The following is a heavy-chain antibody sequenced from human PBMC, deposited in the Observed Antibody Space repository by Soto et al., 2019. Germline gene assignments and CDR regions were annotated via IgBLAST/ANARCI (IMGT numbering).Heavy chain of an antibody. Sequence: ASVKVSCKASGYTFTSYDINWVRQATGQGLEWMGWMNPNSGNTAYAQNFQGRVTMTTDTSTSTVYMELRSLRSDDTAVYYCARDRDWNLDYWGQGTPVTVSS. CDR1: GYTFTSYD. CDR3: ARDRDWNLDY. V-gene: IGHV1-8*01. J-gene: IGHJ4*02. D-gene: IGHD1-1*01. CDR2: MNPNSGNT.